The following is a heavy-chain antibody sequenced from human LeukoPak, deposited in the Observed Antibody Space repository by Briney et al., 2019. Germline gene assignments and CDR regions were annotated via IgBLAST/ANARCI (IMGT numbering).Heavy chain of an antibody. CDR1: GGSFSGYY. V-gene: IGHV4-34*01. D-gene: IGHD2-15*01. Sequence: SETLSLTCAVYGGSFSGYYWSWIRQPPGKGLEWIGEINHSGSTNYNPSLKSRVTISVDTSKNQFSLKLSSVTAAATAVYYCARGRICSGGSCYSWGGYYYYYMDVWGRGPRSPSP. CDR3: ARGRICSGGSCYSWGGYYYYYMDV. J-gene: IGHJ6*03. CDR2: INHSGST.